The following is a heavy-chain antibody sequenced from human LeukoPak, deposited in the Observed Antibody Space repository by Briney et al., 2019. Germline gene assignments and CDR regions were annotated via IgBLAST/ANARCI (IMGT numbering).Heavy chain of an antibody. Sequence: GGSLRLSCAASGFTFSSYSMNWVRQAPGKGLEWVSSISSSSSYIYYADSVKGRFTISRDNAKNSVYLQMNSLRAEDTAIYYCARDLVVAGLVPWGQGTLVLVSS. D-gene: IGHD3-22*01. J-gene: IGHJ5*02. CDR2: ISSSSSYI. CDR1: GFTFSSYS. V-gene: IGHV3-21*01. CDR3: ARDLVVAGLVP.